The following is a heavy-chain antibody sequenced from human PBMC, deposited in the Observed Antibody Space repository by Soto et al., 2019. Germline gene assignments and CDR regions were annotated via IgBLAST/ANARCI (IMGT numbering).Heavy chain of an antibody. CDR2: INSDGSST. CDR1: GFTFSSYW. CDR3: ARKPQQLGVYGMDV. V-gene: IGHV3-74*01. D-gene: IGHD6-13*01. J-gene: IGHJ6*02. Sequence: GVSLRLSCAASGFTFSSYWMHWVRQAPGKGLVWVSRINSDGSSTSYADSVKGRFTISRDNAKNTLYLQMNSLRAEDTAVYYCARKPQQLGVYGMDVWGQGTTVTVSS.